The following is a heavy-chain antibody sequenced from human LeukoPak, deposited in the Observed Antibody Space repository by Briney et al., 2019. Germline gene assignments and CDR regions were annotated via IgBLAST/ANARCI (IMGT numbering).Heavy chain of an antibody. CDR1: GYSISSGYY. Sequence: SETLSLTCTVSGYSISSGYYWAWIRQSPGKGLEWIGSMYHSGSTYYNPSLKSRVTISVDTSKNQFSLKLSSVTAADTAEYYCARGSGYSYGLYYFDYWGQGTLVTVSS. J-gene: IGHJ4*02. V-gene: IGHV4-38-2*02. D-gene: IGHD5-18*01. CDR3: ARGSGYSYGLYYFDY. CDR2: MYHSGST.